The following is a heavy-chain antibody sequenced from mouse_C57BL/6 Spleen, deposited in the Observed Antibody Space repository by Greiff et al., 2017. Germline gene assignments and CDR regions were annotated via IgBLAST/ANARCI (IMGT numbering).Heavy chain of an antibody. Sequence: EVKLMESGGGLVKPGGSLKLSCAASGFTFSSYAMSWVRQTPEKRLEWVATISDGGSYTYYPDNVKGRFTISRDNAKNNLYLQMSHLKSEDTAMYYCARDDTTVQWYFDVWGTGTTVTVSS. D-gene: IGHD1-1*01. J-gene: IGHJ1*03. V-gene: IGHV5-4*01. CDR1: GFTFSSYA. CDR3: ARDDTTVQWYFDV. CDR2: ISDGGSYT.